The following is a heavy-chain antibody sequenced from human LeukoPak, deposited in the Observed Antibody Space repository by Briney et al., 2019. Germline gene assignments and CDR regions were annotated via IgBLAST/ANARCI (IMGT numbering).Heavy chain of an antibody. CDR3: ARYPHGYNSPFFDY. CDR2: IYYSGST. J-gene: IGHJ4*02. D-gene: IGHD5-24*01. V-gene: IGHV4-59*01. CDR1: GGSISSYY. Sequence: SETLSLTCPVSGGSISSYYWSWIRQPPGKGLEWIGYIYYSGSTNYNPSLKSRVTISVDTSKNQFSLKLSSVTAADTAVYYCARYPHGYNSPFFDYWGQGTLVTVSS.